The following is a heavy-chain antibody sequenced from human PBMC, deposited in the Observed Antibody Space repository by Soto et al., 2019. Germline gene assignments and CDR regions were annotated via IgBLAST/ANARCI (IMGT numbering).Heavy chain of an antibody. D-gene: IGHD3-10*01. CDR3: ASLPLSIYGSGSNCIDL. J-gene: IGHJ5*01. CDR2: INHSGST. V-gene: IGHV4-34*01. CDR1: GFTFSSYS. Sequence: PGGSLRLSCAASGFTFSSYSMNWVRQPPGKGLEWIGEINHSGSTNYNPSLKRRVTISVDTSKNQFSLKLSSVTAADTAVYYCASLPLSIYGSGSNCIDLWGQGTPVTVSS.